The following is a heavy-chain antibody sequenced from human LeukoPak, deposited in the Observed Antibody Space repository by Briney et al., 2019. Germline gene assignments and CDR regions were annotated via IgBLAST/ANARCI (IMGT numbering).Heavy chain of an antibody. CDR1: GYTFTNYA. CDR2: INGDNGNT. J-gene: IGHJ4*02. V-gene: IGHV1-3*01. D-gene: IGHD6-19*01. CDR3: ARGGPNRSGWTLDH. Sequence: APVKVSCKASGYTFTNYAMHWVRLAPGQRLEWMGWINGDNGNTESSQKFQGRVTITWDTSATTAYMDLSSLRSEDTAVYYCARGGPNRSGWTLDHWGQGTLVTVSS.